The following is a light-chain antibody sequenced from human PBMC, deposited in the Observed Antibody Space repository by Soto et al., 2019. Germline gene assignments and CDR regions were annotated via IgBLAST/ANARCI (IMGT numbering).Light chain of an antibody. CDR3: KHYNSYSEA. J-gene: IGKJ1*01. Sequence: DIQLTQSPSFLSASVGDRVTITCRASQGISNYLAWYQQKPGKAHKLLIYKAYTLKSGVQSRFSGSGSGTEFTLTIRSLQPDDFATYYCKHYNSYSEAFGQGTKVDI. CDR2: KAY. V-gene: IGKV1-9*01. CDR1: QGISNY.